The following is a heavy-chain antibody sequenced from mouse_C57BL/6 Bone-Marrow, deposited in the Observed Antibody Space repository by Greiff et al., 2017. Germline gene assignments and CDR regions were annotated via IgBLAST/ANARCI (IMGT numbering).Heavy chain of an antibody. D-gene: IGHD4-1*01. J-gene: IGHJ1*03. CDR1: GFTFSSYG. CDR2: ISSGGSYT. Sequence: VQLKESGGDLVKPGGSLKLSCAASGFTFSSYGMSWVRQTPDKRLEWVATISSGGSYTYYPDSVKGRFTISRDNAKNTLYLQMSSLKSEDTAMYYCARLANWDWYFDVWGTGTTVTVSS. V-gene: IGHV5-6*01. CDR3: ARLANWDWYFDV.